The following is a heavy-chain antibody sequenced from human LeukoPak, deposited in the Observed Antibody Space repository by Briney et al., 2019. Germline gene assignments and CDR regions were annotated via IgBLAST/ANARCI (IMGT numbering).Heavy chain of an antibody. CDR1: GGSFSGYY. V-gene: IGHV4-34*01. Sequence: PSETLSLTCAVYGGSFSGYYWSWIRQPPGKGLEWIGEINHSGSTNYNPSLKSRVTISVDTSKNQFSLRLSSVTAADTAVYYCARNYYFDYWGQGTLVTVSS. J-gene: IGHJ4*02. CDR3: ARNYYFDY. CDR2: INHSGST.